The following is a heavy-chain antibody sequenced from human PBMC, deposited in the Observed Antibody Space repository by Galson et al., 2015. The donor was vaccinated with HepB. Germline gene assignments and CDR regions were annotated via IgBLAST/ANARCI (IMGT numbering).Heavy chain of an antibody. CDR2: IKSKANNYAT. V-gene: IGHV3-73*01. CDR3: TRLGDFSGYSSR. Sequence: LRLSCAASGFTFGGSAIHWVRQASGKGPEWVGLIKSKANNYATWYVPSLKGRFTISRDDSKNMAYLHMKSLKTEDTAVYYCTRLGDFSGYSSRWGQGTLVTVSS. CDR1: GFTFGGSA. D-gene: IGHD6-19*01. J-gene: IGHJ4*02.